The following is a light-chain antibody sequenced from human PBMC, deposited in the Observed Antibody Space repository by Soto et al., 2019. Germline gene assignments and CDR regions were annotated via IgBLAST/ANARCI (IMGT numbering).Light chain of an antibody. J-gene: IGKJ1*01. CDR1: QSVSSN. V-gene: IGKV3-15*01. CDR3: QQYNNWPRT. Sequence: EIGLTQSPATLSVSPVERATLSCRASQSVSSNLVWYQQKPGQAPRLLIYGASTRATGIPARFSGSGSGTEFTLTISSLQSEDFAVYYCQQYNNWPRTFGQGTKVEIK. CDR2: GAS.